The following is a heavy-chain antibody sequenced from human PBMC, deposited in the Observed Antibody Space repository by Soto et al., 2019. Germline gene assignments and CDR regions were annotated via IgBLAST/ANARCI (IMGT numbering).Heavy chain of an antibody. D-gene: IGHD2-2*01. CDR3: ARDCPAKVVVPAAISHYGMDV. CDR1: GLTFSSYA. J-gene: IGHJ6*02. V-gene: IGHV3-23*01. Sequence: PGGSLRLSCAASGLTFSSYAMSWVRQAPGKGLEWVSAISGSGGSTSYAQKFQGRVTMTRDTSTSTVYMELSSLGSEDTAVYYCARDCPAKVVVPAAISHYGMDVWGQGTTVTVSS. CDR2: ISGSGGST.